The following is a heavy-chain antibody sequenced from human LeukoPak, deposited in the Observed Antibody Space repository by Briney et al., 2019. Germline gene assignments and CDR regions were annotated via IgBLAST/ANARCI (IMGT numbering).Heavy chain of an antibody. V-gene: IGHV3-11*06. J-gene: IGHJ4*02. CDR1: GFTFSDYY. D-gene: IGHD6-19*01. CDR2: ISSSSSYT. Sequence: PGGSLRLSCAASGFTFSDYYMSWVRQAPGKGLEWVSYISSSSSYTNYADSGKGRFTISRDNAKNSLYLQMNSLRAEDTAVYYCARDHGSGWFYFDYWGQGTLVTVSS. CDR3: ARDHGSGWFYFDY.